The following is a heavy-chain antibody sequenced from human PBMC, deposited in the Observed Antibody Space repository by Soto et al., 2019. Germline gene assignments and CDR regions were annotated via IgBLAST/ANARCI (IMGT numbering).Heavy chain of an antibody. D-gene: IGHD4-17*01. CDR3: ARRELYGDYFDY. CDR1: GGSISSYY. V-gene: IGHV4-59*01. CDR2: IYYSGST. Sequence: SETLSLTCTVSGGSISSYYWSWIRQPPGKGLEWIGYIYYSGSTNYNPSLKSRVTISVDTSKNQFSLKLSSVTAADTAVYYCARRELYGDYFDYWGQGTLVPVSS. J-gene: IGHJ4*02.